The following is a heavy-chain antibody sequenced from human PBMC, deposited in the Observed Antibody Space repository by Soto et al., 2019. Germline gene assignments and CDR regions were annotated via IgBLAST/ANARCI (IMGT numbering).Heavy chain of an antibody. CDR2: IYSGGST. CDR1: GFSVSSNY. Sequence: LILSCAASGFSVSSNYMTWVRQAPGKGLEWVSVIYSGGSTYYADSVKGRFTISRDISQNTVYLQMNRLRVEDTAVYYCARGAAVGATSYYFDYWGQGTQVTVSS. J-gene: IGHJ4*02. V-gene: IGHV3-53*01. D-gene: IGHD1-26*01. CDR3: ARGAAVGATSYYFDY.